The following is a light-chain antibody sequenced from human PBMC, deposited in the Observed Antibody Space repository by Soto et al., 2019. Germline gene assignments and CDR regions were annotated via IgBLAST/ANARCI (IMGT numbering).Light chain of an antibody. J-gene: IGKJ1*01. Sequence: DIVMTQSPLSLPVTAGEPSSISCRSSQSLLHSNGYSYLDWYLQKPGQSPQLLIYLGSNRASGVPDRFSGSGSGTDFTLKISRVEAEDVGVYYCMQALQTWTFGQGTKVDIK. V-gene: IGKV2-28*01. CDR1: QSLLHSNGYSY. CDR2: LGS. CDR3: MQALQTWT.